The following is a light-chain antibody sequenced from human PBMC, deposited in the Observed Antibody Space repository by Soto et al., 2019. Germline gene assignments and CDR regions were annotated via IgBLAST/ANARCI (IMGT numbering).Light chain of an antibody. CDR2: DAS. V-gene: IGKV1-39*01. CDR3: QQSFSVPPN. CDR1: QSISSY. J-gene: IGKJ5*01. Sequence: IQMTQSPSSLSASVGNRVTITFRASQSISSYLDWYQKKPGKAPNLLIYDASRLQSGVPSRFSGSGSGTDFSLTISNLQPADFATYYCQQSFSVPPNFGQRTRLEIK.